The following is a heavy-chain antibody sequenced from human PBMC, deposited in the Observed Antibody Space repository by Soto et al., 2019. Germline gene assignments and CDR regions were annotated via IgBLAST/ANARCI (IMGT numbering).Heavy chain of an antibody. CDR1: GFTFSSYA. Sequence: GGSLRLSCAASGFTFSSYAMSWVRQAPGKGLEWVSAISGSGGSTYYADSVKGRFTISRDNSKNTLYLQMSSLRAEDTAVYYCATPGPQARYCSGGNCFDSYFDYWGQGTLVTVYS. J-gene: IGHJ4*02. V-gene: IGHV3-23*01. CDR2: ISGSGGST. CDR3: ATPGPQARYCSGGNCFDSYFDY. D-gene: IGHD2-15*01.